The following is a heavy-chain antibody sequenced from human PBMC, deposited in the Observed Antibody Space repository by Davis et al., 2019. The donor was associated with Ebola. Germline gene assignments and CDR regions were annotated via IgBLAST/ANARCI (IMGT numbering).Heavy chain of an antibody. V-gene: IGHV3-21*01. Sequence: GESLKISCAASGFTFSSYTMNWVRQAPGKGLEWVSSISSTSYYIYYADSMKGRFTISRDNAKNSLYLQMNSLRAEDTAVYYCARARGSGWYVDYWGQGTLVTVSS. D-gene: IGHD6-19*01. CDR1: GFTFSSYT. CDR2: ISSTSYYI. CDR3: ARARGSGWYVDY. J-gene: IGHJ4*02.